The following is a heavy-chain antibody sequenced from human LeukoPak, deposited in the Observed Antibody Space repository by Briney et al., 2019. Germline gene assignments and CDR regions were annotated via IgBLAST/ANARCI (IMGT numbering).Heavy chain of an antibody. CDR2: IIPIFGTA. CDR3: AHYCSGGSCPDGDDAFDI. Sequence: SVKVSCKASGGTFSSYAISWVRQAPGQGLEWMGGIIPIFGTANYAQKFQGRVTITADKSTSTACMELSSLRSEDTAVYYCAHYCSGGSCPDGDDAFDIWGQGTMVTVSS. CDR1: GGTFSSYA. V-gene: IGHV1-69*06. J-gene: IGHJ3*02. D-gene: IGHD2-15*01.